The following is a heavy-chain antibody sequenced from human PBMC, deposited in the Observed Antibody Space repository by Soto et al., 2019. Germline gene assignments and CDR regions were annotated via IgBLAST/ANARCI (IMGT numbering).Heavy chain of an antibody. V-gene: IGHV1-2*02. J-gene: IGHJ4*02. CDR1: GYTFTGYY. D-gene: IGHD3-3*01. CDR3: ARDPDYDFWSGYFDY. CDR2: INPNSGGT. Sequence: ASVKVSCKASGYTFTGYYMHWVRQAPGQGLEWMGWINPNSGGTNYAQKFQGRVTMTRDTSISTAYMKLSRLRSDDTAVYYCARDPDYDFWSGYFDYWGQGTLVTVSS.